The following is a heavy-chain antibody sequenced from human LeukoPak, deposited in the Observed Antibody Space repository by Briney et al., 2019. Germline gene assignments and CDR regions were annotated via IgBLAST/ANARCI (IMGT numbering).Heavy chain of an antibody. J-gene: IGHJ4*02. D-gene: IGHD1-26*01. CDR1: GFTFSDYY. V-gene: IGHV3-11*06. CDR3: ARESRATGYNLFDD. Sequence: GGSLRLSCAASGFTFSDYYMSWIRQAPGKGLEWVSYISNGSSSTNYADSVEGRFTISRDNAKNSLYLQMNSLRAEDTAVYYCARESRATGYNLFDDWGQGTLVTVSS. CDR2: ISNGSSST.